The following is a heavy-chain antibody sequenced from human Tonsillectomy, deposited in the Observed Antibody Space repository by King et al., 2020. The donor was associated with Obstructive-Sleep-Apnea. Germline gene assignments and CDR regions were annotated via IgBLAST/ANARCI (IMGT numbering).Heavy chain of an antibody. V-gene: IGHV3-72*01. Sequence: VQLVESGGGLVQPGGSLRLSCAASGFTFSDHHMDWVRQAPGKGLEWVGRTRDKAHSYTTEYAASVQGRFIISREDSRNSLHLQMNSLETEDTAVYYCVRVGESYRFDYWGQGTLVTVSS. CDR1: GFTFSDHH. CDR2: TRDKAHSYTT. CDR3: VRVGESYRFDY. J-gene: IGHJ4*02. D-gene: IGHD3-10*01.